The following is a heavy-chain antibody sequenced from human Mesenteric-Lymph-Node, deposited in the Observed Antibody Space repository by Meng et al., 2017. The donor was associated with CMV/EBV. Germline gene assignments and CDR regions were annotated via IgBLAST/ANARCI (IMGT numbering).Heavy chain of an antibody. CDR1: GGSISSYY. CDR3: ARVSGGDIVVVPAAVTDI. J-gene: IGHJ3*02. V-gene: IGHV4-59*12. CDR2: IYYSGST. Sequence: GSLRLSCTVSGGSISSYYWSWIRQPPGKGLEWIGYIYYSGSTNYNPSLKSRVTISVDTSKNQFSLKLSSVTAADTAVYYCARVSGGDIVVVPAAVTDIWGQGTMVTVSS. D-gene: IGHD2-2*01.